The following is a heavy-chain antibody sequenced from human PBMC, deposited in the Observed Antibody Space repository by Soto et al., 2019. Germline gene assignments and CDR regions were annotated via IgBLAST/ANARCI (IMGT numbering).Heavy chain of an antibody. Sequence: GGSLRLSCAASGFTFSVYGMHWVRQAPGKGLEWVAVISHDGTNKYYADSVKGRFTISRDNSRNTLYLQMNSLRAEDTAVYYCAKGSPGPIFGSYFDYWGQGTLVTVSS. CDR3: AKGSPGPIFGSYFDY. CDR2: ISHDGTNK. CDR1: GFTFSVYG. J-gene: IGHJ4*02. V-gene: IGHV3-30*18. D-gene: IGHD3-3*01.